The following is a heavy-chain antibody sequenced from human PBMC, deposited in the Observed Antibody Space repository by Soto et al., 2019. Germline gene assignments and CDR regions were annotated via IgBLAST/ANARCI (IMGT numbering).Heavy chain of an antibody. V-gene: IGHV3-33*01. D-gene: IGHD6-19*01. Sequence: GGSLRLSCAASGFTFSSYGMHWVRQAPGKGLEWVAVIWYDGSNKYYADSVKGRFTISRDNSKNTLYLQMNSLRAEDTAVYYCARGSSGWYYIYYYYYMDVWGKGTTVTVSS. CDR3: ARGSSGWYYIYYYYYMDV. CDR1: GFTFSSYG. CDR2: IWYDGSNK. J-gene: IGHJ6*03.